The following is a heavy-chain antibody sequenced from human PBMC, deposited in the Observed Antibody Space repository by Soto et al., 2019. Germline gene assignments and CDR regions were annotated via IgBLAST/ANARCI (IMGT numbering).Heavy chain of an antibody. J-gene: IGHJ6*02. D-gene: IGHD3-22*01. Sequence: QVQLQESGPGLVKPSETLSLTCTVSGGSVSGGNYYWSWIRQPPGKGLEWIGYIYYSGSTNYNPSLMSRVTLSVDTSKNQFSLNLSSVTAADTAVYYCARDTKEYYYDSSGYYLGYYYSGMDVWGQGTTVTVSS. V-gene: IGHV4-61*01. CDR1: GGSVSGGNYY. CDR3: ARDTKEYYYDSSGYYLGYYYSGMDV. CDR2: IYYSGST.